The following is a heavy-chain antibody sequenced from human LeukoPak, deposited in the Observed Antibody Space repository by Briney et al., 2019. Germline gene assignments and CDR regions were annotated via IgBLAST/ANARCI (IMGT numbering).Heavy chain of an antibody. V-gene: IGHV1-69*05. CDR3: ARDAHYYDSSGYYYPYYFDY. J-gene: IGHJ4*02. D-gene: IGHD3-22*01. CDR2: IIPIFGKA. Sequence: SVKVSCKASGGTFSSYAISWVRQAPGQGLEWMGGIIPIFGKANYAQKFQGRVTITTDESTSTAYMELSSLRSEDTDVYYCARDAHYYDSSGYYYPYYFDYWGQGTLVTVSS. CDR1: GGTFSSYA.